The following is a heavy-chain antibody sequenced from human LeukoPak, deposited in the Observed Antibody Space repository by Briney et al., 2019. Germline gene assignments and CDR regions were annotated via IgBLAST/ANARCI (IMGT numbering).Heavy chain of an antibody. CDR2: IYTSGST. D-gene: IGHD6-6*01. Sequence: KPSETLSLTCTVSGGSISSYYWSWIRQPAGKGLEWIGRIYTSGSTNYNPYLKSRVTMSVDTSKNQFSLKLSSVTAADTAVYYCARDCKETPYSSSRVAYYYYYMDVWGKGTTVTVSS. V-gene: IGHV4-4*07. CDR1: GGSISSYY. J-gene: IGHJ6*03. CDR3: ARDCKETPYSSSRVAYYYYYMDV.